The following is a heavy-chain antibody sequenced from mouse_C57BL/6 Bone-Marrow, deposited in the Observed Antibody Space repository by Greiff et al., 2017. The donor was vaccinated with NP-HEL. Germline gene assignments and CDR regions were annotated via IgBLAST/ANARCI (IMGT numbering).Heavy chain of an antibody. Sequence: QVHVKQPGAELVRPGSSVKLSCKASGYTFTSYWMHWVKQRPIQGLEWIGNIDPSDSETHYNQKFKDKATLTVDKSSSTAYMQLSSLTSEDSAVYYCATRHPWFAYWGQGTLVTVSA. J-gene: IGHJ3*01. V-gene: IGHV1-52*01. CDR1: GYTFTSYW. CDR3: ATRHPWFAY. CDR2: IDPSDSET.